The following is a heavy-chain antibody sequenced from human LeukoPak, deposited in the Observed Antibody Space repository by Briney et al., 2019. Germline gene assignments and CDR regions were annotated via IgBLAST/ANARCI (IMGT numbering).Heavy chain of an antibody. D-gene: IGHD1-26*01. V-gene: IGHV1-69*04. Sequence: SVKVSCKASGGTFSSYAISWVRQAPGQGLEWMGRIIPILGIANYAQKFQGRVTITADKSTSTAYMELRSLRSDDTAVYYCASMTKWELREAYAFDIWGQGTMVTVSS. CDR2: IIPILGIA. CDR3: ASMTKWELREAYAFDI. CDR1: GGTFSSYA. J-gene: IGHJ3*02.